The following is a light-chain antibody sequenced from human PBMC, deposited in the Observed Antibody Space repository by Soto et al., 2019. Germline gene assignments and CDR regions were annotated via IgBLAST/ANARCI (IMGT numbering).Light chain of an antibody. CDR2: RNN. Sequence: QSVLTQPPSASGTPGQRVTISCSASNYNSENHDVYWYQQVSGTPPKLLIYRNNQRPSGVPDRFSASRSGNSASLAISGLRSEDEADYYCAIWDDKLSGLFGGGTKLTVL. CDR3: AIWDDKLSGL. CDR1: NYNSENHD. J-gene: IGLJ2*01. V-gene: IGLV1-47*01.